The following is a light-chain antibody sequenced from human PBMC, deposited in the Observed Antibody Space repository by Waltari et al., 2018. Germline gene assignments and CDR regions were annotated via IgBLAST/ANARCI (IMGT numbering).Light chain of an antibody. V-gene: IGLV2-14*01. CDR3: SSYTSSSTPPGRVV. J-gene: IGLJ2*01. Sequence: QSALTQPASVSGSPGQSITISCTGTSSDVGGYNYVSWYQQHPGKAPKLMIYEVSNRPSGVSHRFSGAKSGNTASLTISGLQAEDEADYYCSSYTSSSTPPGRVVFGGGTKLTVL. CDR2: EVS. CDR1: SSDVGGYNY.